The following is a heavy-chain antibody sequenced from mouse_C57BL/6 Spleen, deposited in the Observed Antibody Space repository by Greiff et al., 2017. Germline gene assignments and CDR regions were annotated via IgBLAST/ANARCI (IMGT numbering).Heavy chain of an antibody. CDR1: GFSLPSYG. CDR2: IWSGGST. V-gene: IGHV2-2*01. D-gene: IGHD2-4*01. CDR3: ARNWDYDYDRGFAY. J-gene: IGHJ3*01. Sequence: QVQLKESGPGLVPPSQSLSITCTVSGFSLPSYGVHWVRQSPGKGLEWLGVIWSGGSTDYNAAFISRLSISKDNSKSQVFFKMNSLQADDTAIYXCARNWDYDYDRGFAYWGQGTLVTVSA.